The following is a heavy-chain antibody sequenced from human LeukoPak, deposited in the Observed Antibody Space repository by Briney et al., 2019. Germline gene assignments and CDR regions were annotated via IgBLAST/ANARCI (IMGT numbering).Heavy chain of an antibody. J-gene: IGHJ5*02. CDR1: GGSFSGYY. D-gene: IGHD6-13*01. CDR2: IYTSGST. V-gene: IGHV4-59*10. Sequence: SETLSLTCAVYGGSFSGYYWSWIRQPAGKGLEWIGRIYTSGSTNYNPSLKSRVTMSVDTSKNQFSLKLSSVTAADTAVYYCARSIAAAGFDPWGQGTLVTASS. CDR3: ARSIAAAGFDP.